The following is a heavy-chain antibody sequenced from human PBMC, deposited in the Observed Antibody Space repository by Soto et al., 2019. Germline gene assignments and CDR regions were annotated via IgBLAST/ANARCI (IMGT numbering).Heavy chain of an antibody. J-gene: IGHJ3*02. CDR3: ARLRGGAFDI. Sequence: GASVKVSCKASGYTFSSYYVHWVRQAPGQGLEWMGVINPSGGSTSYAQKFQGRVTMTRDTSTSTVYMDLSSLRSEDTAVYYCARLRGGAFDIWGQGTMVTVSS. V-gene: IGHV1-46*03. D-gene: IGHD3-10*01. CDR1: GYTFSSYY. CDR2: INPSGGST.